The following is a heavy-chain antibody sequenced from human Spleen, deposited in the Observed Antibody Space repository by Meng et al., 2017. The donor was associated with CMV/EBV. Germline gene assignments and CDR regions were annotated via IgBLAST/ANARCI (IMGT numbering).Heavy chain of an antibody. CDR3: ARYAWHSMMPFDY. D-gene: IGHD3-22*01. V-gene: IGHV4-34*10. CDR1: GGSISSYY. CDR2: INHSGST. Sequence: QVQLQESGPGLVKPSETPSLTCTVSGGSISSYYWSWIRQPPGKGLEWIGEINHSGSTNYNPSLKSRVTISVDTSKNQFSLKLSSVTAADTAVYYCARYAWHSMMPFDYWGQGTLVTVSS. J-gene: IGHJ4*02.